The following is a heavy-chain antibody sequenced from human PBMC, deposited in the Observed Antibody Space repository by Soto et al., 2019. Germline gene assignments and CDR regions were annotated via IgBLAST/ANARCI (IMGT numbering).Heavy chain of an antibody. J-gene: IGHJ6*02. CDR1: GGSFSGYY. CDR3: ARDRITMVRGVIGRRAYYYGMDV. D-gene: IGHD3-10*01. V-gene: IGHV4-34*01. CDR2: INHSGST. Sequence: QVQLQQWGAGLLKPSETLSLTCAVYGGSFSGYYWSWIRQPPGKGLEWIGEINHSGSTNYNPSLKSRVTISVDTSKNQFSLKLSSVTAADTAVYYCARDRITMVRGVIGRRAYYYGMDVWGQGTTVTVSS.